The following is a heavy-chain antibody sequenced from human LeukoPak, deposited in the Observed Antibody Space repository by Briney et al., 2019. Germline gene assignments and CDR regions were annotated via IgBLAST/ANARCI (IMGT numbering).Heavy chain of an antibody. V-gene: IGHV4-4*02. D-gene: IGHD3-10*01. CDR2: IYHSGGT. CDR3: ARVEITLVRGVMFL. J-gene: IGHJ4*02. CDR1: GGSISSSNW. Sequence: SGTLSLTCAVSGGSISSSNWWSWVRQPPGKGLEWIGEIYHSGGTNYNPSLKSRVTISVDKSKNQFSLKLSSVTAADTAVYYCARVEITLVRGVMFLWGQGTLVTVSS.